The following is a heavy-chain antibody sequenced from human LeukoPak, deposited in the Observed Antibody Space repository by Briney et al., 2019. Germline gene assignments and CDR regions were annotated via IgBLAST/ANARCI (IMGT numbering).Heavy chain of an antibody. J-gene: IGHJ4*02. CDR2: IWYDGSNK. Sequence: GGSLRLSCAASGFTFSSYGMHWVRQAPGKGLEWVAVIWYDGSNKYYADSVKGRLTISRDNSKNTLYLQMNSLRAEDTAVYYCARDHSGSYFSSYWGQGTLVTVSS. V-gene: IGHV3-33*01. CDR3: ARDHSGSYFSSY. D-gene: IGHD1-26*01. CDR1: GFTFSSYG.